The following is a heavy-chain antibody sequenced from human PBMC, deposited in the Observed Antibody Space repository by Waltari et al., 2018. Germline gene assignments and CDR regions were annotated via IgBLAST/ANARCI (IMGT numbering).Heavy chain of an antibody. J-gene: IGHJ4*02. CDR3: ASFTTKTH. Sequence: EVQLVESGGGLIQPGGSLRLSWAASGFTVSNNYMSWVRQAPGKGLGWVSLIYSGGSTYYADSVKGRFTISRDNSRNTLYLQMNSLRAEDTAVYYCASFTTKTHWGQGTLVTVSS. V-gene: IGHV3-53*01. CDR1: GFTVSNNY. CDR2: IYSGGST. D-gene: IGHD1-1*01.